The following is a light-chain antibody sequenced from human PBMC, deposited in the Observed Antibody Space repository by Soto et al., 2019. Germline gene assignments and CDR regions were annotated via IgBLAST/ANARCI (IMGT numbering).Light chain of an antibody. V-gene: IGKV3-20*01. CDR1: QRMTNNF. CDR2: GAS. Sequence: EIVLTQSPDTLSLSPGERGTLSCRASQRMTNNFLAWFQQKPGLAPRLLIHGASTRASGDPDRFTGGGSGTDLVLTISLVEPEDVAVYYCQQYGRTAFTLGQGTKLQIK. CDR3: QQYGRTAFT. J-gene: IGKJ2*01.